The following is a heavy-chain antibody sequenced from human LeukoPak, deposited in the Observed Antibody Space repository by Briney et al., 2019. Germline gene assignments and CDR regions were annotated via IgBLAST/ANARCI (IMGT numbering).Heavy chain of an antibody. J-gene: IGHJ3*02. V-gene: IGHV1-2*02. CDR3: AFEYYYDSSGNDAFDI. CDR2: INPNSGGT. Sequence: ASVMVSCKASGYTFTAYYVHWVRQAPGQGLEWIGWINPNSGGTNYAQKFQGRVTMTRDTSISTAYMELSRLRSDDTAVYYCAFEYYYDSSGNDAFDIWGQGTMVTVSS. D-gene: IGHD3-22*01. CDR1: GYTFTAYY.